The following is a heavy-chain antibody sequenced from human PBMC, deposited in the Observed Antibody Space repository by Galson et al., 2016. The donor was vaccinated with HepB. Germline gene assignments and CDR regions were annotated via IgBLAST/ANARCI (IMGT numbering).Heavy chain of an antibody. V-gene: IGHV3-23*01. CDR2: LSGSGGSR. D-gene: IGHD3-22*01. Sequence: SLRLSCAASGFTFSDYAMNWVRQAPGKGLEWVSSLSGSGGSRYFADSVKGRFTVSRDNSRNTLYLQMNSLRAEDTAIYYCAKEYYFDSSGYWRHWGQGTLVTVSS. J-gene: IGHJ4*02. CDR3: AKEYYFDSSGYWRH. CDR1: GFTFSDYA.